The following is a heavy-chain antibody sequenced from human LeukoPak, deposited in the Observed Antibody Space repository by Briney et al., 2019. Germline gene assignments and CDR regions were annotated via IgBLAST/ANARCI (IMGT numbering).Heavy chain of an antibody. D-gene: IGHD6-25*01. CDR1: GGTFSSYA. Sequence: SVKVSCKASGGTFSSYAISWVRQAPGQGLEWMGRIIPILGIANYAQKFQGRVTITADKSTSTAYMELSSLRSEDTAVYYCARGRLLYNWFDPWAREPWSPSPQ. CDR3: ARGRLLYNWFDP. V-gene: IGHV1-69*04. CDR2: IIPILGIA. J-gene: IGHJ5*02.